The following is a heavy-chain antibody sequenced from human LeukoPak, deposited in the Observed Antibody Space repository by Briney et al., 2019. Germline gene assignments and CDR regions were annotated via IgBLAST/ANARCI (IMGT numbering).Heavy chain of an antibody. V-gene: IGHV3-64*01. CDR2: ISSNGGST. J-gene: IGHJ6*03. CDR3: ARVRVPHGFYYMDV. CDR1: GFTFSSYA. Sequence: GGSLRLSCAASGFTFSSYAMHWVRQAPGKGLEYVSAISSNGGSTYYANSVKGRFTISRDNSKNTLYLQMSSLRAEDMAVYYCARVRVPHGFYYMDVWGKGTTVTVSS. D-gene: IGHD3-3*01.